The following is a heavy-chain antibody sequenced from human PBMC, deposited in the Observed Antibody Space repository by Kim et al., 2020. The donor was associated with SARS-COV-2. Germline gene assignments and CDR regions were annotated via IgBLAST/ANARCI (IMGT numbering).Heavy chain of an antibody. CDR1: GDSVSSNSAA. J-gene: IGHJ6*02. V-gene: IGHV6-1*01. CDR2: TYYRSKWYN. Sequence: SQTLSLTCAISGDSVSSNSAAWNWIRQSPSRGLEWLGRTYYRSKWYNDYAVSVKSRITINPDTSKNQFSLQLNSVTPEDTAVYYCARVAGYSSTSPSGYYYYGRDIWGQGTTGTVSS. D-gene: IGHD6-13*01. CDR3: ARVAGYSSTSPSGYYYYGRDI.